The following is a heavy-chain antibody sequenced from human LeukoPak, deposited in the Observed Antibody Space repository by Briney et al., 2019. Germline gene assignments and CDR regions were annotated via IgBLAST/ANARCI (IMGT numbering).Heavy chain of an antibody. V-gene: IGHV4-34*01. CDR1: GFTFSSYS. CDR2: INHSGST. D-gene: IGHD3-22*01. CDR3: ARNMHPPYDYYYDSSGYSDYFDY. J-gene: IGHJ4*02. Sequence: GSLRLSCAASGFTFSSYSMNWVRQAPGKGLEWIGEINHSGSTNYNPSLKSRVTISVDTSKNQFSLKPSSVTAADTAVYYCARNMHPPYDYYYDSSGYSDYFDYWGQGTLVTVSS.